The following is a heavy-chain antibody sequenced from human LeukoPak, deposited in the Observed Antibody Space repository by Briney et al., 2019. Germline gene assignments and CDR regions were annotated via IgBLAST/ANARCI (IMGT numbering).Heavy chain of an antibody. CDR2: INEDGSTT. CDR1: GFTFSSNW. V-gene: IGHV3-74*01. J-gene: IGHJ4*02. CDR3: VRDLGGRSGH. Sequence: GGSLRLSCAASGFTFSSNWMHWVRQAPGKGLVWVSRINEDGSTTNYADSVKGRSTIFRDNAKNTLYLQMNSLGAEDTAVYYCVRDLGGRSGHWGQGTLVTVS. D-gene: IGHD1-26*01.